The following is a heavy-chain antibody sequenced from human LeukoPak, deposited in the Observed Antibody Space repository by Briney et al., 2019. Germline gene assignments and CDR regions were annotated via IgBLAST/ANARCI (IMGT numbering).Heavy chain of an antibody. J-gene: IGHJ6*03. Sequence: PGGSLRLSCAASGFTFSSYSMNWVRQAPGEGLEWVSYISSLSGTIYYADSVKGRFTISRDNAKNSLYLQMDSLRAEDTAVYYCARDLKQQLVRSYYYYYMDVWGKGTTVTISS. V-gene: IGHV3-48*01. D-gene: IGHD6-13*01. CDR3: ARDLKQQLVRSYYYYYMDV. CDR2: ISSLSGTI. CDR1: GFTFSSYS.